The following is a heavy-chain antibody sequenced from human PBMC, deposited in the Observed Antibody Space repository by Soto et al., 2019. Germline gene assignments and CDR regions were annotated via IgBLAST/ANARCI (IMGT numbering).Heavy chain of an antibody. V-gene: IGHV1-18*01. D-gene: IGHD3-9*01. CDR2: ISAYNGNT. CDR1: GYTFTSYG. J-gene: IGHJ3*02. CDR3: SRDYVDILTGRSGAFDI. Sequence: QVQLVQSGAEVKKPGASVKVSCKASGYTFTSYGISWVRQAPGQGLEWMGWISAYNGNTNYAQKLQGRVTMTTDTYTSTAYTEMRRMRSDDTAVYYCSRDYVDILTGRSGAFDIWGQGTMVTVSS.